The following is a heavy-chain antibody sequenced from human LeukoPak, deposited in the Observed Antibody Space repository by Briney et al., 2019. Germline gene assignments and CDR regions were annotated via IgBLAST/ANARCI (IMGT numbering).Heavy chain of an antibody. D-gene: IGHD7-27*01. Sequence: SETLSLTCTVSGGSITSYYWSWIRQPPGKGLEWIGYMYYNGNTNCNLSLRSRVSISLDTSKNQFSLKLSSVTAADTAVYYCATARLGKFDFDYWGQGALVTVSS. CDR2: MYYNGNT. J-gene: IGHJ4*02. CDR3: ATARLGKFDFDY. CDR1: GGSITSYY. V-gene: IGHV4-59*01.